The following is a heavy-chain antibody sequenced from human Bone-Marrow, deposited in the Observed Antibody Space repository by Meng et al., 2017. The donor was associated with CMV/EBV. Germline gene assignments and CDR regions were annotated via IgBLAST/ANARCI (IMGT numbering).Heavy chain of an antibody. Sequence: SETLSLTCTVSGGSISSYYWSWIRQPPGKGLEWIGYIYYSGSTNYNPSLKSRVTISVDTSKNQFSLKLSSVTAAGTAVYYCARVRHYYGSGTQNWFDPWGQGTLVTVSS. V-gene: IGHV4-59*01. CDR1: GGSISSYY. CDR2: IYYSGST. D-gene: IGHD3-10*01. J-gene: IGHJ5*02. CDR3: ARVRHYYGSGTQNWFDP.